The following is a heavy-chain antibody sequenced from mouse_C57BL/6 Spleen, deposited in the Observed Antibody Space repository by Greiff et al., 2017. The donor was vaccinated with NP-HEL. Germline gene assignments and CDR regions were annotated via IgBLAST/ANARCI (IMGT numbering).Heavy chain of an antibody. D-gene: IGHD2-3*01. CDR2: IDPETGGT. J-gene: IGHJ2*01. CDR1: GYTFTDYE. V-gene: IGHV1-15*01. Sequence: QVQLQQSGAELVRPGASVTLSCKASGYTFTDYEMHWVKQTPVHGLEWIGAIDPETGGTAYNQKFKGKAILTADKSSSTAYMELRSLTSEDSAVYYCTREGWLLQDYWGQGTTLTVSS. CDR3: TREGWLLQDY.